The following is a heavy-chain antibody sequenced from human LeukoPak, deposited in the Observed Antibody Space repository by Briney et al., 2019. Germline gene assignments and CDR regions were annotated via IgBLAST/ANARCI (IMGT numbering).Heavy chain of an antibody. CDR2: ISYDGSNK. D-gene: IGHD3-22*01. Sequence: PGGSLRLSCAASGFTFSSYAMSWVRQAPGKGLEWVAVISYDGSNKYYADSVKGRFTISRDNSKNTLYLQMNSLRAEDTAVYYCARTPTSSEAPYDSSGYSTSALVFYFDYWGQGTLVTVSS. CDR3: ARTPTSSEAPYDSSGYSTSALVFYFDY. V-gene: IGHV3-30-3*01. J-gene: IGHJ4*02. CDR1: GFTFSSYA.